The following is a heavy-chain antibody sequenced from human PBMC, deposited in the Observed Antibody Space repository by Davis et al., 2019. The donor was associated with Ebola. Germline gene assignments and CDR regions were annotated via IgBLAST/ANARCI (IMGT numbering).Heavy chain of an antibody. V-gene: IGHV4-4*02. CDR3: ARGLGMGWFDS. D-gene: IGHD6-13*01. CDR1: GNSISSDYW. Sequence: SETLSLTCAVSGNSISSDYWWSWVRQPPGKGLEWIGEINHSGNTNYKSSLKSRVTIPVDTSKNQFSLKVTSVSAADTAVYYCARGLGMGWFDSWGQGTLVTVSS. CDR2: INHSGNT. J-gene: IGHJ5*01.